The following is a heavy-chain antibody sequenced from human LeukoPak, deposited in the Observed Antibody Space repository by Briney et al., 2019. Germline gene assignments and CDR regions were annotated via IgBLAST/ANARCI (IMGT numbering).Heavy chain of an antibody. J-gene: IGHJ6*02. V-gene: IGHV4-59*01. CDR2: IYHSGTPT. Sequence: SETLSLTCTVSGVSISSYYWTWIRQPPGKGLEWIGYIYHSGTPTNYNPSLKSRVTISLDTSKKQFSLKLSSVTAADTAMYYCARGIAVAGTHYYYYYAMDVWGQGTTVTVSS. D-gene: IGHD6-19*01. CDR1: GVSISSYY. CDR3: ARGIAVAGTHYYYYYAMDV.